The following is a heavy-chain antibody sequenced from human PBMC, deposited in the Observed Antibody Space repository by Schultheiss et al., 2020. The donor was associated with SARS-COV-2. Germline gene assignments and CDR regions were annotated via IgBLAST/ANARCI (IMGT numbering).Heavy chain of an antibody. CDR2: ISAYNGNT. D-gene: IGHD3-16*02. Sequence: ASVKVSCKASGYTFTSYGISWVRQAPGQGLEWMGWISAYNGNTNYAQKLQGRVTMTTDTSTSTAYMELRSLRSDDTAVYYCATADVVPYYFEYWGQGTLVTVSS. V-gene: IGHV1-18*01. J-gene: IGHJ4*02. CDR1: GYTFTSYG. CDR3: ATADVVPYYFEY.